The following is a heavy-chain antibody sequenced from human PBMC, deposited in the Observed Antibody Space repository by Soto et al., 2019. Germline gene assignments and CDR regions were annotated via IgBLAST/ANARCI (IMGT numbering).Heavy chain of an antibody. CDR2: IRSKNDGGTT. J-gene: IGHJ3*01. CDR1: GITFTKAW. Sequence: GGSLRLSWAASGITFTKAWMSWVRQPPGKGQEWVGRIRSKNDGGTTDYAAPVKGRFTISRDDSRNTMYLQMNSLKTEDTAVYYCTTDMITIGGGTPGPIAFDLWGQGTVVTVSS. CDR3: TTDMITIGGGTPGPIAFDL. D-gene: IGHD3-16*01. V-gene: IGHV3-15*07.